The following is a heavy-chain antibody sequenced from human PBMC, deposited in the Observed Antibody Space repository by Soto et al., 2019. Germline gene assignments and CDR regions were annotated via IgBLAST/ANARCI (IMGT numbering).Heavy chain of an antibody. CDR2: INPATGAA. D-gene: IGHD3-3*01. J-gene: IGHJ3*02. CDR1: GYPVTAYY. CDR3: ARGGGVGVAGSAAFDM. Sequence: QLHLVQSGAVVKKPGASVTVSCSASGYPVTAYYMHWVRQAPGRGLEWMGGINPATGAAKYTQTSRGRVTMTRDTSTSTLFMELSGLTSEDTAVFYCARGGGVGVAGSAAFDMWGQGTLVTVSS. V-gene: IGHV1-2*02.